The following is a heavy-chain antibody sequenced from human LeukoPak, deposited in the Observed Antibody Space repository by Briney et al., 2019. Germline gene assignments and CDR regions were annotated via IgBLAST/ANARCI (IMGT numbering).Heavy chain of an antibody. CDR1: GFTSRTYG. CDR2: IRHDGSNK. Sequence: PGGSLRLSCAASGFTSRTYGMHWVRQAPGKGLEWVAFIRHDGSNKYYADSVKGRFTISRDNSKNTLYLQMNSLRAEDTAVYYCAKTPSGSYAVDYWGQGTLVTVSS. V-gene: IGHV3-30*02. CDR3: AKTPSGSYAVDY. J-gene: IGHJ4*02. D-gene: IGHD1-26*01.